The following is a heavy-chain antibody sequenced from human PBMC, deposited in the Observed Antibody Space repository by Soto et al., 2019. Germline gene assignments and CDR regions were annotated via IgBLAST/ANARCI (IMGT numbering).Heavy chain of an antibody. CDR3: AKDYGGPDYYYYGMDV. J-gene: IGHJ6*02. CDR2: ISYDGSNK. CDR1: GFTFSSYG. Sequence: GGSLRLSCAASGFTFSSYGMHWVRQAPGKGLEWVAVISYDGSNKYYADSVKGRFTISRDNSKNTLYLQMNSLRAEDTAVYYCAKDYGGPDYYYYGMDVWGQGTTVTVSS. D-gene: IGHD4-17*01. V-gene: IGHV3-30*18.